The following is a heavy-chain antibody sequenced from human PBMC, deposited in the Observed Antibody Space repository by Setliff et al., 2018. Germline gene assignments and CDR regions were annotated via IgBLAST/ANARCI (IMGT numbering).Heavy chain of an antibody. V-gene: IGHV3-23*01. CDR1: GFNFRSYA. CDR3: AKDQPHKYDSSGSAPIDY. D-gene: IGHD3-22*01. J-gene: IGHJ4*02. Sequence: GGSLRLSCVASGFNFRSYAMHWVRQAPGKGLEWVAGISPDGSTISGSSVDTYYVDSVKGRFAISRDNSKNTLSLQMNSLRAEDTAVYYCAKDQPHKYDSSGSAPIDYWGQGTLVTVSS. CDR2: ISGSSVDT.